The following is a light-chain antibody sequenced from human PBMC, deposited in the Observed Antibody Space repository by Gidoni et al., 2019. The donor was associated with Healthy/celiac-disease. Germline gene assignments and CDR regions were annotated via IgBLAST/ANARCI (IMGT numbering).Light chain of an antibody. CDR3: QQSYSTPYS. Sequence: DIQMTQYPSSLSASVVDRVTITCRASQSISSYLNWYQQKPGKAPKLLIYAASSFQSGVQSRFSGSGSGTDFTLTISSLQPEDFATYYCQQSYSTPYSFGQGTKLEIQ. V-gene: IGKV1-39*01. CDR2: AAS. J-gene: IGKJ2*03. CDR1: QSISSY.